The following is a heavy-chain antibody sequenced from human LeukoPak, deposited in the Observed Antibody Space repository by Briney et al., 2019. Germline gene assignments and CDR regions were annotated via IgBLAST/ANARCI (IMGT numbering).Heavy chain of an antibody. Sequence: GGSLRLSCAASGFTFSAYSINWVRQAPGRGLEWVSSISSSGTYIYYADSVKGRFTISRDNAKNSLSLQMNSLRAEDTAVYYCARDQVWFDPWGQGTLVTVSS. CDR2: ISSSGTYI. V-gene: IGHV3-21*01. CDR3: ARDQVWFDP. CDR1: GFTFSAYS. J-gene: IGHJ5*02.